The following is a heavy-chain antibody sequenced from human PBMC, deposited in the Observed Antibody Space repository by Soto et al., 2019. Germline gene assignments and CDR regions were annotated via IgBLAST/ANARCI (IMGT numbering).Heavy chain of an antibody. J-gene: IGHJ6*03. V-gene: IGHV1-69*04. CDR2: IIPILGIA. Sequence: SVKVSCKASGGTFSIYTISWVRQAPGQGLEWMGRIIPILGIANYAQKFQGRVTITADKSTSTAYMELSSLRSEDTAVYYCARDSSRADILTGYHPWYYYYMDVWGKGTTVTVSS. CDR1: GGTFSIYT. CDR3: ARDSSRADILTGYHPWYYYYMDV. D-gene: IGHD3-9*01.